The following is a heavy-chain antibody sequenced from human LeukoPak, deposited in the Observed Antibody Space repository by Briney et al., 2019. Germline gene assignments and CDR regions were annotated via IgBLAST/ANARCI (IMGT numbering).Heavy chain of an antibody. D-gene: IGHD2-2*01. CDR1: KYTFTDYY. CDR3: ARGYCTTTSCREGHDY. CDR2: INPNSGDT. V-gene: IGHV1-2*02. J-gene: IGHJ4*02. Sequence: ASVKDSCKASKYTFTDYYMHWVGQAPGQGLAWMGWINPNSGDTNYAQKFQGRVTMTRDTSISTAYMELSSLRSDDTAVYYCARGYCTTTSCREGHDYWGQGTLVTVSS.